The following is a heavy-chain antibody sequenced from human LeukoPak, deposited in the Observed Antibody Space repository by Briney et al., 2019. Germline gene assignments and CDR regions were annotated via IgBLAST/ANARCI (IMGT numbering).Heavy chain of an antibody. Sequence: SETLSLTCTGSGGSISTYYWSWIRQPPGKGLEWIGNIYYSGSTNYNPSLKSRVTISLDTSKNQFSLKLTSVTAADTAVYYCARGRDGLKPWGQGTLVTVSS. CDR2: IYYSGST. J-gene: IGHJ5*02. CDR1: GGSISTYY. V-gene: IGHV4-59*01. D-gene: IGHD5-24*01. CDR3: ARGRDGLKP.